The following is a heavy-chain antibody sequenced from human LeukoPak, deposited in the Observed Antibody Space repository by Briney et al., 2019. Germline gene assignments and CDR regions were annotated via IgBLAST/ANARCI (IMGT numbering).Heavy chain of an antibody. D-gene: IGHD3-3*01. CDR1: GFTFGDYA. Sequence: PGGSLRLSCTASGFTFGDYAMSWVRQAPGKGLEWVGFIRSKAYGGTTEYAASVKGRFTISRDDSKSIAYLQMNSLKTEDTAVYYCTRMQRYYDFWSGYPYYYYYYMDVWGKGTTVTVSS. CDR2: IRSKAYGGTT. J-gene: IGHJ6*03. V-gene: IGHV3-49*04. CDR3: TRMQRYYDFWSGYPYYYYYYMDV.